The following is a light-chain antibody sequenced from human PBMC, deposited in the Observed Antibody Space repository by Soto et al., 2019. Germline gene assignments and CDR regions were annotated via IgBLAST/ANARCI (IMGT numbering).Light chain of an antibody. Sequence: DTQMTQSPSSLSASIGDRVTISCRASQDIKNHLGWFQQKPGKAPKPLIYDVSSLESGVPSKLSGSGSGTDFTLTISSLQPEDSATYYCQQYDNYPLTFGGGTKVEIK. CDR1: QDIKNH. J-gene: IGKJ4*01. CDR3: QQYDNYPLT. V-gene: IGKV1-16*02. CDR2: DVS.